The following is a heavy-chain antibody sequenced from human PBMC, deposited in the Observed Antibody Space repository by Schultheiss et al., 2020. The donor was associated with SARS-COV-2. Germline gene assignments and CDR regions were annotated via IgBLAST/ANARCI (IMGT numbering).Heavy chain of an antibody. D-gene: IGHD2-15*01. CDR1: GFTFSSYG. CDR3: ARDVGSCHY. CDR2: INGAGTYT. J-gene: IGHJ4*02. V-gene: IGHV3-21*04. Sequence: GGSLRLSCAASGFTFSSYGMHWVRQAPGKGLEWVSSINGAGTYTYYADSVKGRFTISRDNAKNSLYLQMNSLRAEDTAVYYCARDVGSCHYWGQGTLVTVSS.